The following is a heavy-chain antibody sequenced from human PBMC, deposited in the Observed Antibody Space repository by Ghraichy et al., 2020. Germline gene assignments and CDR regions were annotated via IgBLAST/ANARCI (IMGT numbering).Heavy chain of an antibody. D-gene: IGHD5/OR15-5a*01. J-gene: IGHJ3*02. CDR2: INPDGSGK. Sequence: GGSLRLSCAASGFTFSDSWMSLVRQAPGKGLEWVANINPDGSGKNFVDSVKGRFTISRDNAKNSLYLQMNSLRAEDTAVYYCARQSTSAGYAVDIWGQGTMVTVSS. CDR1: GFTFSDSW. CDR3: ARQSTSAGYAVDI. V-gene: IGHV3-7*01.